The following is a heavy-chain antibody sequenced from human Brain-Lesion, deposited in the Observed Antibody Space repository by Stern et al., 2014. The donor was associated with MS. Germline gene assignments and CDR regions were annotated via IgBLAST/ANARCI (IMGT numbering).Heavy chain of an antibody. CDR2: IYARGRT. V-gene: IGHV4-61*02. CDR3: VIETGGYTYGDTDFFDF. D-gene: IGHD5-18*01. J-gene: IGHJ4*02. Sequence: VQLVESGPGLVKPSQTLSLTCSVSGGSISSGSYYWNWIRQPAGKGLEWIGRIYARGRTNYSPSLKSRVFISGDTSKNQFSLKLVSVTAADAAMYYCVIETGGYTYGDTDFFDFWGQGTLVTVSS. CDR1: GGSISSGSYY.